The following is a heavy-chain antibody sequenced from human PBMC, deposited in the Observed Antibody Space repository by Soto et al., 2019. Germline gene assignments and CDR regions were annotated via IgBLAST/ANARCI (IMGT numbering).Heavy chain of an antibody. CDR3: AKVISTIGSKQWLAQTKHQALDY. D-gene: IGHD6-19*01. J-gene: IGHJ4*02. V-gene: IGHV1-2*02. Sequence: QVNLVQSGAEVKKPGASVKVSCKASGYNFNGYYIHWVRQAPGQGLEWMGWMNPNTGGANYAQKFKGNVIMNPDTSISTAYLALRSLTSDDTAVYYCAKVISTIGSKQWLAQTKHQALDYWGQGTLVTVSS. CDR2: MNPNTGGA. CDR1: GYNFNGYY.